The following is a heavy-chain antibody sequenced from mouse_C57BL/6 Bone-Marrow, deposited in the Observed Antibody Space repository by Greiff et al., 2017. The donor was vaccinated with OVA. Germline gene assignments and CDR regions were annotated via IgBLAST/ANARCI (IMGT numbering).Heavy chain of an antibody. D-gene: IGHD2-1*01. J-gene: IGHJ4*01. CDR3: TIYGNSIYYYAMDY. Sequence: VQLQQSGPVLARPGASVKMSCKTSGYTFTSYWMHWVKQRPGQGLEWIGAIYPGNSDTSYNQKFKGKAKLTAVTSASTAYMELSSLTNEDSAVYYCTIYGNSIYYYAMDYWGQGTSVTVSS. CDR2: IYPGNSDT. CDR1: GYTFTSYW. V-gene: IGHV1-5*01.